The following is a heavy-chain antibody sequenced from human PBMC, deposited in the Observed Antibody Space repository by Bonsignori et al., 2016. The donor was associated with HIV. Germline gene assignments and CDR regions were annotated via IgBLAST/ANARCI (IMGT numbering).Heavy chain of an antibody. CDR3: ATDPGSGFDY. D-gene: IGHD3-10*01. Sequence: WVRQAPGQGLEWMGGFDPEDGETIYAQKFQGRVTMTEDTSTDTAYMELSSLRSEDTAVYYCATDPGSGFDYVGPGNPGHRLL. V-gene: IGHV1-24*01. CDR2: FDPEDGET. J-gene: IGHJ4*02.